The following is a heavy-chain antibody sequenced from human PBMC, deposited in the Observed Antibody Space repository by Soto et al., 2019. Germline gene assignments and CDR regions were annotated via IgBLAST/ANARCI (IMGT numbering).Heavy chain of an antibody. CDR2: IYYSGTT. Sequence: QVQLQESGPGLVQPSQTLSLSCTVSGGSITSGGYYWSWIRQHPGKGLEWIGYIYYSGTTYYNPSLKSRLTISLVTSRNQFSLEVNSVSAADTAVYYCARPDSSGYTFEHWGQGTLVTVSS. CDR3: ARPDSSGYTFEH. V-gene: IGHV4-31*03. D-gene: IGHD3-22*01. J-gene: IGHJ4*02. CDR1: GGSITSGGYY.